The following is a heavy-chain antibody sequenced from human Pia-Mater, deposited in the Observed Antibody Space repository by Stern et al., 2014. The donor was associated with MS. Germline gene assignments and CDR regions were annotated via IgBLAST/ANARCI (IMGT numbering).Heavy chain of an antibody. D-gene: IGHD1-26*01. J-gene: IGHJ4*02. CDR3: ARGGGSWGYFDY. V-gene: IGHV3-33*01. CDR1: GFTFSSDG. CDR2: IWYDGSNK. Sequence: VQLVESGGGVVQPGRSLRLSCAASGFTFSSDGMHWVRQAQGKGLEWVAVIWYDGSNKYYADSVKGRFTISRDNSKNTLYLQMNSLRAEDTAVYYCARGGGSWGYFDYWGQGTLVTVSS.